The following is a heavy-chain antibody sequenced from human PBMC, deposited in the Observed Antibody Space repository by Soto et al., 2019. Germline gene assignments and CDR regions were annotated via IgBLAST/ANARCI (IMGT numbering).Heavy chain of an antibody. J-gene: IGHJ6*02. CDR3: AKDYYDSSGYYYRYGMDV. V-gene: IGHV3-30*18. Sequence: PGGSLRLSCAASGFTFSSYGMHWVRQAPGKGLEWVAVISYDGSNKYYADSVKGRFTISRDNSKSTLYLQMNSLRAEDTAVYYCAKDYYDSSGYYYRYGMDVWGQGTTVTVSS. CDR2: ISYDGSNK. D-gene: IGHD3-22*01. CDR1: GFTFSSYG.